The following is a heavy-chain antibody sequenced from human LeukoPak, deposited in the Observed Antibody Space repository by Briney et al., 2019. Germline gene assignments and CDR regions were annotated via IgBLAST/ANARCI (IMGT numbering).Heavy chain of an antibody. V-gene: IGHV4-38-2*01. CDR3: ARSMAVAGGDY. D-gene: IGHD6-19*01. CDR1: GYSISSGFS. J-gene: IGHJ4*02. Sequence: SETLSLTCDVSGYSISSGFSWAWIRQPPGKGLEWIGNIHHSGSNFYNPSLKSRVSISIDTSKNQFSLNLTPVTAAATAVYYCARSMAVAGGDYWGQGILVTVSS. CDR2: IHHSGSN.